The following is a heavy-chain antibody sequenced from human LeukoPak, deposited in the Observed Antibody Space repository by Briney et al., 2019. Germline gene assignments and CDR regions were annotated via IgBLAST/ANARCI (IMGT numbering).Heavy chain of an antibody. Sequence: PGGSLRLSCAASGFTFSSYAMSWVRQAPGKGLEWVSAIGGSGGSTYYADSVKGRFTISRDNSKNTLYLQMNSLRAEDTAVYYCAKGRNTMIVVAPFDYWGQGTLVTVSS. CDR2: IGGSGGST. J-gene: IGHJ4*02. CDR1: GFTFSSYA. V-gene: IGHV3-23*01. D-gene: IGHD3-22*01. CDR3: AKGRNTMIVVAPFDY.